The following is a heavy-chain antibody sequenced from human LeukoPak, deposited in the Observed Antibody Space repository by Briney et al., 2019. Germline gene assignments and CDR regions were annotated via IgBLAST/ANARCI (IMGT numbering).Heavy chain of an antibody. CDR1: GGSISSYY. J-gene: IGHJ5*02. Sequence: SETLSLTCTLSGGSISSYYWSWIRQPAGKGLEWIGRIYTSGSTNYNPTLKSRVTMSVDTSKNQFSLKLSSVTAADTAVYYCARDHKYYYGSGKNNWFDPWGQGTLVTVSS. D-gene: IGHD3-10*01. CDR2: IYTSGST. V-gene: IGHV4-4*07. CDR3: ARDHKYYYGSGKNNWFDP.